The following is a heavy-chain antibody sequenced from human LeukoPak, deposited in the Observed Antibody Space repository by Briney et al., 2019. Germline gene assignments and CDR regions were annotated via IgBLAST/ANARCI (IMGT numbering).Heavy chain of an antibody. CDR2: IKEDGSDQ. Sequence: GGSLRLSCAASGFTFSTYWMSWVRQAPEKGLEWVANIKEDGSDQYYLDSVKGRFTISRDNAKNSLYLQMNSLRAEDSAMYYCARGIRWRAGGVMRCYFDYWGQGNLVTVSS. J-gene: IGHJ4*02. V-gene: IGHV3-7*01. D-gene: IGHD2-8*02. CDR1: GFTFSTYW. CDR3: ARGIRWRAGGVMRCYFDY.